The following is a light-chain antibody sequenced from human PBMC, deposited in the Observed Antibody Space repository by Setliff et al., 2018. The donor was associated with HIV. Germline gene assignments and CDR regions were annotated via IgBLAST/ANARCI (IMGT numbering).Light chain of an antibody. CDR1: SSDIAIYNF. V-gene: IGLV2-14*03. Sequence: QSVLTQPASVSGSPGQSITISCTGTSSDIAIYNFVSWYQHHPGKAPKLIIYDVSNRPSGVSNRFSGSKSGNTASLTISGLLAEDEADYYCFSYTSSGSYVFGTGTKVTVL. CDR3: FSYTSSGSYV. CDR2: DVS. J-gene: IGLJ1*01.